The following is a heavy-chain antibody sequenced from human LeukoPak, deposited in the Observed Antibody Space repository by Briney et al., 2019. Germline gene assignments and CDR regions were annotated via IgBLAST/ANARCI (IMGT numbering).Heavy chain of an antibody. D-gene: IGHD3-16*01. CDR3: ARGFMTDFDY. CDR1: GFTFSSYA. Sequence: GSLRLSCAASGFTFSSYAMSWVRQAPGKGLEWIGEINHSGSTNYNPSLKSRVTISVDTSKNQFSLKLSSVAAADTAVYYCARGFMTDFDYWGQGTLVTVSS. J-gene: IGHJ4*02. V-gene: IGHV4-34*01. CDR2: INHSGST.